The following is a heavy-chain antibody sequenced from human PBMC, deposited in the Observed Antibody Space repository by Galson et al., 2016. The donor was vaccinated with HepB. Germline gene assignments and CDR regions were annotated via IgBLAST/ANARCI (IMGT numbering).Heavy chain of an antibody. CDR2: INWSGDFT. J-gene: IGHJ5*02. CDR1: GFNFAGNG. D-gene: IGHD6-19*01. Sequence: SLRLSCAASGFNFAGNGMGWLRQAPGKGLEWVSGINWSGDFTGYADSVKGRFTISRDNANNFLSLQMHSLRVEDTAFYYCARGGATPGPWLDNWFDPWGQGTLRTVSS. CDR3: ARGGATPGPWLDNWFDP. V-gene: IGHV3-20*04.